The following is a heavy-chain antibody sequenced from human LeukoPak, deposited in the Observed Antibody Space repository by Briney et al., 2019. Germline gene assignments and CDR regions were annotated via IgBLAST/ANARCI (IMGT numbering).Heavy chain of an antibody. Sequence: ASLKVSCKTSGYTFTGYYTHWVRHIPGQGLEWMAWVVPYSGDTNFPQKFQGRVTLTKDTSITTAFMELSRLRSEDTDVYYCGRGMGARGAFEIWGQGTMVTVSS. CDR3: GRGMGARGAFEI. J-gene: IGHJ3*02. D-gene: IGHD1-26*01. CDR1: GYTFTGYY. V-gene: IGHV1-2*02. CDR2: VVPYSGDT.